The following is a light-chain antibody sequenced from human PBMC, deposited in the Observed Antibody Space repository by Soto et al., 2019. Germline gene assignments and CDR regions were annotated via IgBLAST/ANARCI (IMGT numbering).Light chain of an antibody. J-gene: IGKJ1*01. CDR3: QQYGISPRT. CDR1: QSVSSNY. CDR2: GAS. Sequence: EIVLTQSPGTLSLSPGERATLSCRTSQSVSSNYLAWYQQKPGQAPRLFIYGASSRATGIPDRFSGSGSGTDFTLTISRLEPEDLAIYYCQQYGISPRTFGQGTKVEIK. V-gene: IGKV3-20*01.